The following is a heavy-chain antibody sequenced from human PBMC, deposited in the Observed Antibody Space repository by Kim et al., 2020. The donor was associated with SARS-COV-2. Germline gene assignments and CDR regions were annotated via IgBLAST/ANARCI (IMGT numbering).Heavy chain of an antibody. D-gene: IGHD3-3*01. V-gene: IGHV4-39*01. CDR2: THFSGST. CDR1: GGSIRNSDYY. Sequence: SETLSLTCTVSGGSIRNSDYYWAWIRQTPGKGLEWIASTHFSGSTYYNPSLKSRVTLFVDTSNNQFFLRLYAVTSDTAVYYCATHNYDFVNGLQTFDIWGQGTVVTVFS. CDR3: ATHNYDFVNGLQTFDI. J-gene: IGHJ3*02.